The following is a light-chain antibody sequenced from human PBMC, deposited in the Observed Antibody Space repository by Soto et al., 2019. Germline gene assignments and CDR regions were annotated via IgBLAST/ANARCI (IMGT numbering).Light chain of an antibody. V-gene: IGLV2-8*01. CDR2: EVV. CDR3: KSYAGINTYV. Sequence: QSVLTQPPSASGSPGQSVTISCTGTKSDISVYDFVSWYQHHPGKAPRLIIYEVVQRPSGVPDRFSGSKSGNTASLTVSGLQAADEADYFCKSYAGINTYVFGSGTKVTVL. J-gene: IGLJ1*01. CDR1: KSDISVYDF.